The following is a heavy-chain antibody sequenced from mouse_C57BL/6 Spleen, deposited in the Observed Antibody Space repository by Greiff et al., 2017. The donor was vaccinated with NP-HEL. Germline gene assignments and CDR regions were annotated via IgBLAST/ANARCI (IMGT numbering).Heavy chain of an antibody. CDR1: GFTFSDYG. J-gene: IGHJ4*01. CDR2: ISNLAYSI. Sequence: EVKLQESGGGLVQPGGSLKLSCAASGFTFSDYGMAWVRQAPRKGPEWVAFISNLAYSIYYADTVTGRFTISRENAKNTLYLEMSSLRSEDTAMYYCARRGYYDYDGDAMDYWGQGTSVTVSS. CDR3: ARRGYYDYDGDAMDY. D-gene: IGHD2-4*01. V-gene: IGHV5-15*01.